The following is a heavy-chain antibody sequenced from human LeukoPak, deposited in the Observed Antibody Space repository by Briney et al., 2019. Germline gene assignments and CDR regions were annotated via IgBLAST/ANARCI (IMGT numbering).Heavy chain of an antibody. V-gene: IGHV4-34*01. CDR2: INHSGST. Sequence: SETLSLTCAVYGGSFSGYYWSWIRQPPGKGLEWIGEINHSGSTNYNPSLKSRVTISVDTSKNHFSLKLSSVTAADTAVYYCARKASGSYLPPFFDYWGQGTLATVSS. CDR3: ARKASGSYLPPFFDY. D-gene: IGHD3-10*01. J-gene: IGHJ4*02. CDR1: GGSFSGYY.